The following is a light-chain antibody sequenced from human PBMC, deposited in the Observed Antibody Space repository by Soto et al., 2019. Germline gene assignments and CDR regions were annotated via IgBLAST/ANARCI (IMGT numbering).Light chain of an antibody. CDR1: SSDVGGYNY. V-gene: IGLV2-11*01. Sequence: QSVLTQPRSVPGSPGQSVTISCTGTSSDVGGYNYVSWYQQHPDKAPKVMIYDVSKRPSGVPDRFSGSKSGNTASLTISGLQAEDEADYYCCSYAGSYTYVFGSGTKLTVL. CDR2: DVS. J-gene: IGLJ1*01. CDR3: CSYAGSYTYV.